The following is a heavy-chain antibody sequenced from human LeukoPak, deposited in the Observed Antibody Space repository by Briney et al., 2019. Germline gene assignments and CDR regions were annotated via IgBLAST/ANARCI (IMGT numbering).Heavy chain of an antibody. CDR2: INPSGGST. CDR1: GYTFTSSY. J-gene: IGHJ5*02. D-gene: IGHD1-7*01. CDR3: ARAAGPYNWNYVSWFDP. V-gene: IGHV1-46*01. Sequence: ASVKVSCKASGYTFTSSYMHWVRQAPGQGLEWMGIINPSGGSTSYAQKFQGRVTMTRDMSTSTVYMELSSLRSEDTAVYYCARAAGPYNWNYVSWFDPWGQGTLVTVSS.